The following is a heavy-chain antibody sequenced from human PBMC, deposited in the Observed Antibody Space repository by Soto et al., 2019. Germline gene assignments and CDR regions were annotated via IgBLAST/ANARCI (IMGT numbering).Heavy chain of an antibody. CDR1: GFTVSSNY. CDR3: ARGMLGYSYNY. Sequence: PGGSLRLSCAASGFTVSSNYMSWVRQAPGKGLEWVSVIYSGGSTYYADSVKGRFTISRDNSKNTLYLQMNSLRAEDTAVYYCARGMLGYSYNYWGQGTLVTVSS. D-gene: IGHD5-18*01. V-gene: IGHV3-53*01. CDR2: IYSGGST. J-gene: IGHJ4*02.